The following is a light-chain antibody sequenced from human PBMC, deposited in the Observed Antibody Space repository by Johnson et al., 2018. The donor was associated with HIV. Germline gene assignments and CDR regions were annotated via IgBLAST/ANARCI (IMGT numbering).Light chain of an antibody. CDR1: SSNIGNNY. V-gene: IGLV1-51*01. Sequence: QSVLTQPPSVSATPGQKVTISCSGSSSNIGNNYVSWYQQVPGTAPKLLIYDNNRRPSGIPDRFSGSKSGTSATLGITGLQTGDEADYYCGAWDGSLSVYVFGTGTKVPVL. CDR3: GAWDGSLSVYV. J-gene: IGLJ1*01. CDR2: DNN.